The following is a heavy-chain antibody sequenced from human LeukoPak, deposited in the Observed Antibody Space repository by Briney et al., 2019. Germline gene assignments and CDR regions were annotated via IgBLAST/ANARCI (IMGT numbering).Heavy chain of an antibody. CDR2: IYYSGST. V-gene: IGHV4-31*03. Sequence: PSETLSLTCTVSGGSISSGGYYWSWIRQHPGKGLEWIGYIYYSGSTYYNPSLKSRVTISVDTSKNQFSLKLSSVTAADTDVYYCARSEAGAVYYDSSGYPDAFDIWGQGTMVTVSS. CDR3: ARSEAGAVYYDSSGYPDAFDI. D-gene: IGHD3-22*01. J-gene: IGHJ3*02. CDR1: GGSISSGGYY.